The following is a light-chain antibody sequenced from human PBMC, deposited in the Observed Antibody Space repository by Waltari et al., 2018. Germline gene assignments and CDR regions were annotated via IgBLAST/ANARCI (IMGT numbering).Light chain of an antibody. CDR1: RSVIGY. CDR2: ATS. Sequence: DVQMTQSPSSLSASIGDRVTITCRASRSVIGYLNWYQQKPGKAPTLLIYATSSLERGVPSRFSGSGSGADYTLTISSLQPEDFATYYCQRSHSSPLTFGGGTKVEIK. CDR3: QRSHSSPLT. V-gene: IGKV1-39*01. J-gene: IGKJ4*01.